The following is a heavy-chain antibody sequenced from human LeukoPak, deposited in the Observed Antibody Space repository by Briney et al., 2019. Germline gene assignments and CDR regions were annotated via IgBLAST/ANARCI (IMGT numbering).Heavy chain of an antibody. CDR2: ISSSSSTI. Sequence: GGSLRLSCAVSGFTFSSYSMNWVCQAPGKGLEWVSYISSSSSTIYYADSVKGRFTISRDNAKNSLYLQMNSLRAEDTAVYYCARVHGDPYYYYYYGMDVWGQGTTVTVSS. D-gene: IGHD4-17*01. V-gene: IGHV3-48*01. J-gene: IGHJ6*02. CDR3: ARVHGDPYYYYYYGMDV. CDR1: GFTFSSYS.